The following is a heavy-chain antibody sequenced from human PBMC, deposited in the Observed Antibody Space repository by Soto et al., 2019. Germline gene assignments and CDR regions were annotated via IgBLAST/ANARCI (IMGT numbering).Heavy chain of an antibody. CDR3: AREAYYGSGSAFDI. Sequence: ASVKVSCKASGYTFTGYYMHWVRQAPGQGLEWMGWINPNSGGTNYAKKIQGWVTMTRDTSISTTYMELSRLRSDDTAVYYCAREAYYGSGSAFDIWGQGTMVTVSS. J-gene: IGHJ3*02. D-gene: IGHD3-10*01. CDR2: INPNSGGT. CDR1: GYTFTGYY. V-gene: IGHV1-2*04.